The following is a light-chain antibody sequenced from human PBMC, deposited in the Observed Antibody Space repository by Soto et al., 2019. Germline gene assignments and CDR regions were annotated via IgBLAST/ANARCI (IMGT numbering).Light chain of an antibody. Sequence: DIQITQSPPTLSSYLVGIVTITCRASQSINSWLAWYQQKPGKAPKLLIYDASSLESGVLSRFSGSGSGTEFTLTISSLQTDDFATYYCQQYNSYWTFGQGTKVDIK. CDR3: QQYNSYWT. V-gene: IGKV1-5*01. CDR2: DAS. CDR1: QSINSW. J-gene: IGKJ1*01.